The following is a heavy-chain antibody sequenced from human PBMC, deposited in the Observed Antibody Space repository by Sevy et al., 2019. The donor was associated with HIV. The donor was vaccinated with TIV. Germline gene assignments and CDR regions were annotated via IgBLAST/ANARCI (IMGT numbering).Heavy chain of an antibody. J-gene: IGHJ4*02. V-gene: IGHV3-74*03. Sequence: GGSLRLSCAASGFSFSSYWMHWVRQVPGKGLVWLSRINSDGTYTKYGDSAKGRFTISRENAKNTLYRQMDSLRAEDTAVYYCARDKVEGGTMVQDNDYWGQGTLVTVSS. D-gene: IGHD3-10*01. CDR1: GFSFSSYW. CDR3: ARDKVEGGTMVQDNDY. CDR2: INSDGTYT.